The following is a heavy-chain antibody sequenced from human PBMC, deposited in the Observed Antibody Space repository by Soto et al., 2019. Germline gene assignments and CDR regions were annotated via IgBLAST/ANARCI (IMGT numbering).Heavy chain of an antibody. CDR3: ARPPYCSGWSAAFDI. V-gene: IGHV5-51*01. D-gene: IGHD6-19*01. Sequence: GESLKISCKSSGYSFSTYWIGWVLQVPWKGLEWMGIIYPGDSDTRYSPSLQGQVTISADKSISTAYLEWSSLKASDTAMYYCARPPYCSGWSAAFDIWGQGTMVTVSS. CDR1: GYSFSTYW. J-gene: IGHJ3*02. CDR2: IYPGDSDT.